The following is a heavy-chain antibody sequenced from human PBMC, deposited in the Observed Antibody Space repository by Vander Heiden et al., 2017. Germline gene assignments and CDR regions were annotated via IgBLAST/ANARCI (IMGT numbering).Heavy chain of an antibody. CDR3: ARDPKLYGAFGPYFDY. CDR1: GSPFSSDT. CDR2: ISATGVTI. Sequence: EVQLVQSGGGLVQPGGSLRPSCGDSGSPFSSDTMTCVRQTPGKGLEWISYISATGVTIYYSQSVEGRFTISRDNVKNSLYLQMNNLRDDDTGVYYCARDPKLYGAFGPYFDYWGQGVLVTVAS. V-gene: IGHV3-48*02. D-gene: IGHD2-15*01. J-gene: IGHJ4*02.